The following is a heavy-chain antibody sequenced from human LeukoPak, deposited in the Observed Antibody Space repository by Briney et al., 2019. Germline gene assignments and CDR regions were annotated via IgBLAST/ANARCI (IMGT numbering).Heavy chain of an antibody. D-gene: IGHD6-25*01. Sequence: SETLSLTCTVSGGSISSSSYYWGWIRQPPGKGLEWIGSIYYSGSTYYNPSLKSRVTISVDTSKNQFSLKLSAVTAADTAVYYCARRSGAFDIWGQGTMVTVSS. CDR2: IYYSGST. V-gene: IGHV4-39*01. CDR1: GGSISSSSYY. J-gene: IGHJ3*02. CDR3: ARRSGAFDI.